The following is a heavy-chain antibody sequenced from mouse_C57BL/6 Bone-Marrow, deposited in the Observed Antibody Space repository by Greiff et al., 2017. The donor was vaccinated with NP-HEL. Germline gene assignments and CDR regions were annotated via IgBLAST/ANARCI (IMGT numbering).Heavy chain of an antibody. Sequence: EVQLQQSGPGLVKPSQSLSLTCSVTGYSITSGYYWNWIRQFPGNKLEWMGYISYDGSNNYNPSLKNRISITRDTSKNQFFLKLNSVTTEDTATYYCARGYYGSSYSFYYFDYWGQGTTLTVSS. J-gene: IGHJ2*01. V-gene: IGHV3-6*01. D-gene: IGHD1-1*01. CDR3: ARGYYGSSYSFYYFDY. CDR2: ISYDGSN. CDR1: GYSITSGYY.